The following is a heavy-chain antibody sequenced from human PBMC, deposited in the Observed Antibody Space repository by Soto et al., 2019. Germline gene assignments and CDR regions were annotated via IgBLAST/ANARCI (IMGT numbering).Heavy chain of an antibody. CDR2: IDPNGSPT. CDR3: ESLSAPIDY. CDR1: GFTFSSYW. J-gene: IGHJ4*01. Sequence: PGGSLRLSCAASGFTFSSYWMHWVRRAPGEGLVWVSHIDPNGSPTHYADSVKGRFTISRDNAKSTLYLQMNYLRAEDTGVYYCESLSAPIDYWGHGTLVTVSS. V-gene: IGHV3-74*01. D-gene: IGHD3-3*01.